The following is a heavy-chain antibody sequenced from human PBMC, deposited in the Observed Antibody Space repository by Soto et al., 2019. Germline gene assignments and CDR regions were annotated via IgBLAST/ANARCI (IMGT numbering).Heavy chain of an antibody. V-gene: IGHV3-74*01. D-gene: IGHD2-15*01. CDR1: GFTFSNYW. J-gene: IGHJ3*02. CDR3: ASQIGVVI. Sequence: EVQLAESGGGLAQPGGSLRLSCAASGFTFSNYWMHWVRQAPGKGLVWVSHINPDGSVTNYADSVKGRFTVSRDNAKNTLYLQMNSLKAEDTALYYCASQIGVVIWGQGAMVTVSS. CDR2: INPDGSVT.